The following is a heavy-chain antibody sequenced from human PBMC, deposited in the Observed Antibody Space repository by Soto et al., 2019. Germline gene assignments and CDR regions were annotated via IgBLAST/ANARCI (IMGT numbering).Heavy chain of an antibody. CDR2: IHYNGNT. V-gene: IGHV4-61*08. D-gene: IGHD5-12*01. CDR1: GASISSGDYY. CDR3: AREGNLGRWLQPLDF. J-gene: IGHJ4*02. Sequence: SETLSLTCNVSGASISSGDYYWSWIRQPPGKGLEWIGNIHYNGNTKYNPSLKSRVTMSLDTSKNQFSLRLISVTAADTAKYFCAREGNLGRWLQPLDFWGQGTLVTVSS.